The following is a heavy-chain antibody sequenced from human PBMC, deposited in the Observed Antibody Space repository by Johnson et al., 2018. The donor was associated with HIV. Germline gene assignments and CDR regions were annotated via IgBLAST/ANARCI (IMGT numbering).Heavy chain of an antibody. J-gene: IGHJ3*02. Sequence: VHLVESGGVVVQPGGSLRLSCAASGLTFDDYTMHWVRQAPGKGLEWVSLINWNGGSTGYADSVKGRFTISRDNAKNSLYLQMNSLRAEDTALYYCARGDIGWNDDFAFDIWGQGTMVTVSS. V-gene: IGHV3-20*04. CDR3: ARGDIGWNDDFAFDI. CDR2: INWNGGST. D-gene: IGHD1-1*01. CDR1: GLTFDDYT.